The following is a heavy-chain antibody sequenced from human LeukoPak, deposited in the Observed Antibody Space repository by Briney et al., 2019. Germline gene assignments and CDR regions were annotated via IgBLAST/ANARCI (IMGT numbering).Heavy chain of an antibody. CDR1: GFTFSDYY. Sequence: GGSLRLSCAASGFTFSDYYMSWIRQAPGKGLEWVSYISSSGNTIYYADSAKGRFTISRDNAKNSLYLQMNSLRAVDTAVYYCASGYNYDYVRWGQGTLVTVSS. V-gene: IGHV3-11*01. J-gene: IGHJ4*02. CDR3: ASGYNYDYVR. D-gene: IGHD5-18*01. CDR2: ISSSGNTI.